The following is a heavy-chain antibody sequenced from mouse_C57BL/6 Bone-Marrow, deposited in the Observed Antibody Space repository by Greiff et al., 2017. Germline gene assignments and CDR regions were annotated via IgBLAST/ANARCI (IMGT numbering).Heavy chain of an antibody. J-gene: IGHJ2*01. V-gene: IGHV5-17*01. CDR1: GFTFSDYG. Sequence: EVMLVESGGGLVKPGGSLKLSCAASGFTFSDYGMHWVRQAPEKGLEWVAYISSGNSTIYYADTVKGRFTISRDNAKNTLFLQMTSLRSEDTAMYYCAAGDGYDYWGQGTTLTVSS. CDR3: AAGDGYDY. D-gene: IGHD2-3*01. CDR2: ISSGNSTI.